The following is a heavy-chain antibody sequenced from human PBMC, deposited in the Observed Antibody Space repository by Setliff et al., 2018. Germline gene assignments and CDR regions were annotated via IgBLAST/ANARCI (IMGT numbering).Heavy chain of an antibody. CDR2: IYYTGTA. Sequence: SETLSLTCTVSGDSISSTSYQWGWVRQPPGKGLEWIGSIYYTGTAYYSPSLKSRVTISVDRSKNQVFLRMTSVTAADTSFYYCARMGTDYIMTRVNSYQYYFYMDVWGKGTTVTVSS. D-gene: IGHD5-18*01. J-gene: IGHJ6*03. V-gene: IGHV4-39*01. CDR1: GDSISSTSYQ. CDR3: ARMGTDYIMTRVNSYQYYFYMDV.